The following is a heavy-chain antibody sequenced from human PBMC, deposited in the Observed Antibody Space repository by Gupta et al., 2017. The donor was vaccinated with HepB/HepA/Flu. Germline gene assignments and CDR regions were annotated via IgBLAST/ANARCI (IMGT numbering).Heavy chain of an antibody. J-gene: IGHJ4*02. CDR3: AKDPSGSGWSKFFDY. CDR2: ISWNSGSI. V-gene: IGHV3-9*01. CDR1: GFTFDDSA. Sequence: EVQLVASGGGLVQPGRSLRLSCAASGFTFDDSAMHWFRQAPGKGLEWVSGISWNSGSIGYADSVKGRVTISRDNAKNSLYLQMNSLRAEDTALYYCAKDPSGSGWSKFFDYWGQGTLVTVSS. D-gene: IGHD6-19*01.